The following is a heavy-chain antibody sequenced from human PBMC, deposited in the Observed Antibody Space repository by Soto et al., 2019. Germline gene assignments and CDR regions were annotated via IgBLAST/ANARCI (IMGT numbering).Heavy chain of an antibody. J-gene: IGHJ5*02. V-gene: IGHV3-23*04. Sequence: EVQLVESGGRLVQRGGSLRLSCSGSGFIFGDHGMDWVRQAPGKGLEWVAGISGSGNSPFFRDSVKGRFTISRDNSKNTVYLEMNNLRDEDSAMYFCARGTHSYSGSHELDAWGLGTLVTVSS. CDR3: ARGTHSYSGSHELDA. CDR1: GFIFGDHG. CDR2: ISGSGNSP. D-gene: IGHD1-26*01.